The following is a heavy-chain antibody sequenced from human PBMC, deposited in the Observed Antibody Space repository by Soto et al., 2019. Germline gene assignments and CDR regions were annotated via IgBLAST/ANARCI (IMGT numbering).Heavy chain of an antibody. D-gene: IGHD3-3*01. Sequence: ASVKVSCTASGYTFTGYYMHWVRQAPGQGLEWMGWINPNSGGTNYAQKFQGRVTMTRDTSISTAYMELSRLRSDDTAVYYCARDLGFWSGYSIDYWGQGTLVTVSS. CDR1: GYTFTGYY. CDR3: ARDLGFWSGYSIDY. CDR2: INPNSGGT. V-gene: IGHV1-2*02. J-gene: IGHJ4*02.